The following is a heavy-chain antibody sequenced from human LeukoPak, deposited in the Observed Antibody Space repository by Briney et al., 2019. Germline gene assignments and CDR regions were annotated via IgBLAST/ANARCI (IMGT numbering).Heavy chain of an antibody. D-gene: IGHD6-19*01. V-gene: IGHV1-18*01. Sequence: ASVKVSFTASGYTFTIYAKDWVRQAPGQGLEWMGWISPYNGNTRYAQKFQGRVAMTTDTSTTTAYMELRGLRFNDTAVYYCARAVSGSLWYFFYCGQGTLVTVSS. CDR3: ARAVSGSLWYFFY. J-gene: IGHJ4*02. CDR2: ISPYNGNT. CDR1: GYTFTIYA.